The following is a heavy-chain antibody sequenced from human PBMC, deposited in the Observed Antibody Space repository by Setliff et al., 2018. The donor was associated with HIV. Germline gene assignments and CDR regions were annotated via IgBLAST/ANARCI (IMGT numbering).Heavy chain of an antibody. CDR3: ARGRLSWSPDI. CDR2: MNPNSGRA. CDR1: GYTFTNYD. Sequence: ASVKVSCKASGYTFTNYDINWVRQSPGQGLEWLGWMNPNSGRAGSAQMFQGGLTRTRDTSTSTAYMELSSLTSDDTAIYYCARGRLSWSPDIWGQGTLVTVS. J-gene: IGHJ4*02. V-gene: IGHV1-8*02.